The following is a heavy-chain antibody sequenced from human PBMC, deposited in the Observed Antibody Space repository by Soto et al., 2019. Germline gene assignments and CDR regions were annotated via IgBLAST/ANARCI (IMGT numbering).Heavy chain of an antibody. J-gene: IGHJ3*01. V-gene: IGHV4-4*07. Sequence: SETLSLTCSVAGVSISVYYWTLIRQTAGKGLEWIGRMYISGSTNYNPSLKSRATMSIDTSKNYFSLKLRSVTAADTAVYYCASDKRPQNVFDFLGQGTMVTVSS. CDR1: GVSISVYY. CDR2: MYISGST. CDR3: ASDKRPQNVFDF.